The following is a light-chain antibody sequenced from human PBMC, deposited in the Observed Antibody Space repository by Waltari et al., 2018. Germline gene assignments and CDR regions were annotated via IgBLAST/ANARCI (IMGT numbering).Light chain of an antibody. CDR2: AAS. J-gene: IGKJ2*01. V-gene: IGKV1-39*01. CDR1: QNIYTH. CDR3: HQTVNSPYT. Sequence: DIQLTQSPASLSASVADRVTITCRASQNIYTHLNWYQQRPGKAPNLLIFAASSLQRGVPPRFSGSGFGTDFTLTISSLQPEDIASYFCHQTVNSPYTFGQGTKVEIK.